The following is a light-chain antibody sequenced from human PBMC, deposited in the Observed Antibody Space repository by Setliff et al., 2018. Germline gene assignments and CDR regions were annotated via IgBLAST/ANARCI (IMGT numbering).Light chain of an antibody. V-gene: IGLV2-14*03. Sequence: QSVLAQPASVSGSPGQSITISCTGASSDIGAYNYVSWYQQYPRQAPKLIIYDVTKRPSGVSYRFSGFKSGNTASLTVSGLQAEDEADYYCLSYTSKTTHALFAGGTKVTVL. CDR2: DVT. CDR3: LSYTSKTTHAL. CDR1: SSDIGAYNY. J-gene: IGLJ2*01.